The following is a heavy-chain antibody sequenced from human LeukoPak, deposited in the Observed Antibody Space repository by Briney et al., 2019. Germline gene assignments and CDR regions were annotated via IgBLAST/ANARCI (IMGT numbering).Heavy chain of an antibody. CDR3: ARDPHPFNYYDSSGFFDP. J-gene: IGHJ5*02. V-gene: IGHV1-18*01. CDR1: GYTFTSYG. Sequence: ASVKVSCEASGYTFTSYGISWVRQAPGQGLEWMGWISAYNGNTNYAQKPQGRVTMTTDTSTSTAYMELRSLRSDDTAVYYCARDPHPFNYYDSSGFFDPWGQGTLVTVSS. CDR2: ISAYNGNT. D-gene: IGHD3-22*01.